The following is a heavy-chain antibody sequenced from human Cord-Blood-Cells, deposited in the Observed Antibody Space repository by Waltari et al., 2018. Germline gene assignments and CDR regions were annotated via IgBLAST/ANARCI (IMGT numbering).Heavy chain of an antibody. CDR1: GFTFDDYG. J-gene: IGHJ3*02. Sequence: EVQLVESGGGVVRPGGSLRLSCAASGFTFDDYGMSWVRQAPGKGLEWVSGINWNGGSTGYADSVKGRFTISRDNAKHSLYLQMNSLRAEDTALYHWARHYYDSSGYYAFDIWGQGTMVTVSS. CDR3: ARHYYDSSGYYAFDI. V-gene: IGHV3-20*01. D-gene: IGHD3-22*01. CDR2: INWNGGST.